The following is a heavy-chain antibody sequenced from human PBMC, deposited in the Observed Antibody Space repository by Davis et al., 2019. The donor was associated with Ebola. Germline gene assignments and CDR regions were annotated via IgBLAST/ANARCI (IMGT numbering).Heavy chain of an antibody. CDR1: GFTFSTYM. Sequence: PGGSLRLSCAASGFTFSTYMMNWVRQAPGKGLEWVSRISGSGGDPHYADSVKGRFTISRDNSKNTLYLQMNSLRAEDTAVFYCAKRATVKVAGANYYNAMDVWGKGTTVTVSS. D-gene: IGHD6-19*01. V-gene: IGHV3-23*01. J-gene: IGHJ6*04. CDR3: AKRATVKVAGANYYNAMDV. CDR2: ISGSGGDP.